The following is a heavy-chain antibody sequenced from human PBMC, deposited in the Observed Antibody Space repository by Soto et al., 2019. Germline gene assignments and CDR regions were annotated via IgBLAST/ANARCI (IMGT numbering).Heavy chain of an antibody. V-gene: IGHV3-23*01. CDR1: GFTFSSYA. D-gene: IGHD6-13*01. CDR3: AKAVSNPVAAARQSIY. Sequence: GGSLRLSCAASGFTFSSYAMSWVRQAPGKGLEWVSAISGSGGSTYYADSVKGRFTISRDNSKNTLYLQMNSLRAEDTAVYYCAKAVSNPVAAARQSIYWGQGTLVTVSS. J-gene: IGHJ4*02. CDR2: ISGSGGST.